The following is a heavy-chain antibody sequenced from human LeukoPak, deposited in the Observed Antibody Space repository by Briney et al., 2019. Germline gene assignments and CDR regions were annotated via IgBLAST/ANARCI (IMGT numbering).Heavy chain of an antibody. CDR1: GYTFTSYG. Sequence: GASVKVSCKASGYTFTSYGISWVRQAPGQGLEWMGWISAYNGNTNYAQKFQGRVTMTRDTSISTAYMELSRLRSDDTAVYYCASSNYYDSSGYPEGDYWGQGTLVTVSS. CDR3: ASSNYYDSSGYPEGDY. V-gene: IGHV1-18*01. D-gene: IGHD3-22*01. J-gene: IGHJ4*02. CDR2: ISAYNGNT.